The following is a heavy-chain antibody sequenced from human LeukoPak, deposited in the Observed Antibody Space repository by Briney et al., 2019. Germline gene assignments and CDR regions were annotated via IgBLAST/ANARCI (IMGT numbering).Heavy chain of an antibody. D-gene: IGHD1-26*01. CDR1: GNSISSGDYY. CDR3: ATDRGRVGATDY. V-gene: IGHV4-61*02. J-gene: IGHJ4*02. Sequence: SETLSLTCTVSGNSISSGDYYWSWIRQPAGKGLEWIGRIYTSGSTTYNPSLKSRVTISVDTSKNQFSLKLSSVTAADTAVYYCATDRGRVGATDYWGQGTLVTVSS. CDR2: IYTSGST.